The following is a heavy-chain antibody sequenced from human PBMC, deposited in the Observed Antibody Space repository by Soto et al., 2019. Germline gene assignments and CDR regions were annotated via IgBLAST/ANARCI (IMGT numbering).Heavy chain of an antibody. Sequence: QVQLQESGPGLVKPSETLSLTCTVSGGSVSSGSYYWCWIRQPPGKGLEWIGYIYYSGSTNYNPSLKSRVTISVDTSKNQFSLKLSSVTAADTAVYYCARDSPVTMVRGARDYYYGMDVWGQGTTVTVSS. CDR3: ARDSPVTMVRGARDYYYGMDV. D-gene: IGHD3-10*01. V-gene: IGHV4-61*01. CDR1: GGSVSSGSYY. J-gene: IGHJ6*02. CDR2: IYYSGST.